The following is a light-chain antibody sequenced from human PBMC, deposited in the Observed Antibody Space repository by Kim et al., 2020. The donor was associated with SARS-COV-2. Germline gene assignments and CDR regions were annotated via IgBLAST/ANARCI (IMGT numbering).Light chain of an antibody. CDR3: QKYNSAPSWT. J-gene: IGKJ1*01. V-gene: IGKV1-27*01. Sequence: SVGDRVTITCRASQGISNYLAWYQQKPGKVPKLLIYAASTLQSGVPSRFSGSGSGTDFTLTISSLQPEDVATYYCQKYNSAPSWTFGQGTKVDIK. CDR2: AAS. CDR1: QGISNY.